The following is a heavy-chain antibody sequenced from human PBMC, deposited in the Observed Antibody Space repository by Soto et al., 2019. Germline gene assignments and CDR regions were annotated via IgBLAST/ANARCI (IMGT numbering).Heavy chain of an antibody. CDR2: INAGNGNT. CDR1: GYTFTSYA. D-gene: IGHD3-3*01. Sequence: ASVKVSCKASGYTFTSYAMHWVRQAPGQRLEWMGWINAGNGNTKYSQKFQGRVTITRDTSASTAYMELSSLRSEDTAVYYCARGREDTIFGVVIRSRSGWFDPWGQGTLVTSPQ. CDR3: ARGREDTIFGVVIRSRSGWFDP. J-gene: IGHJ5*02. V-gene: IGHV1-3*01.